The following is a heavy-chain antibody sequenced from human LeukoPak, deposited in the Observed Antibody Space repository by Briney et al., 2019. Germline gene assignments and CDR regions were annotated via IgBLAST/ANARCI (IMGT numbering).Heavy chain of an antibody. J-gene: IGHJ6*03. CDR1: GFTFSSYA. CDR2: IDASGGST. Sequence: PGGSLRLSCAASGFTFSSYAMTWVRQAPGKGLEWVSSIDASGGSTYYADSVKGRFTISRDNAKNTLFLQMNSLRAEDTAVYYCAREAQQIRGSDYYYYMDVWGKGTTVTVSS. D-gene: IGHD3-10*01. V-gene: IGHV3-23*01. CDR3: AREAQQIRGSDYYYYMDV.